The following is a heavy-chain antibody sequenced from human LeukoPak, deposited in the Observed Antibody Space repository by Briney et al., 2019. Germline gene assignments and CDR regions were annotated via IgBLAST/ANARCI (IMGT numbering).Heavy chain of an antibody. V-gene: IGHV1-69*16. J-gene: IGHJ4*02. Sequence: SVKVSCKASGGSFSTYTISSVRQAPGQGLEWMGGIIPILGSATYAQHFQGRVTITMDESTTTAYMELSSLRPGDTAVFYCARGERSIPTYYWGQGTLVTVSS. D-gene: IGHD3-10*01. CDR2: IIPILGSA. CDR1: GGSFSTYT. CDR3: ARGERSIPTYY.